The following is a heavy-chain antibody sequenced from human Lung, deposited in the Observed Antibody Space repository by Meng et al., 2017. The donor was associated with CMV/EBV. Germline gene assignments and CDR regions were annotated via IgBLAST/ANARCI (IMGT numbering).Heavy chain of an antibody. CDR3: SREGVYYDSSGYLDN. V-gene: IGHV3-48*03. CDR2: ISSSGSTL. Sequence: GESLKISFGASGVTFSSDEMNWVRQAPGKGLEWVAYISSSGSTLYYADSVKGRFTISRDNAKNSLYLQMNSLRAEDTAVYYCSREGVYYDSSGYLDNWGQGXLVTFSS. CDR1: GVTFSSDE. J-gene: IGHJ4*02. D-gene: IGHD3-22*01.